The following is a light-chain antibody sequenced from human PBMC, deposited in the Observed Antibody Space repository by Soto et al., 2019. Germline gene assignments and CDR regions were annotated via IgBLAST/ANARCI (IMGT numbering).Light chain of an antibody. Sequence: QSALTQPASVYGSPGQSITISCTGTSSDVGGYHYVSWYQQHPGKAPKLMIYDVSNRPSGVSNRFSGSKSGNTASLTISGLQAEDEADYYCSAYTSSSTPVVFGGGTKLTVL. CDR3: SAYTSSSTPVV. V-gene: IGLV2-14*01. CDR1: SSDVGGYHY. CDR2: DVS. J-gene: IGLJ2*01.